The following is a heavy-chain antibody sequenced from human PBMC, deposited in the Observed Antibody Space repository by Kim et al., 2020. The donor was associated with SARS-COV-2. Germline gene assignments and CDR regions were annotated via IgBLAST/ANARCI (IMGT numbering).Heavy chain of an antibody. J-gene: IGHJ4*02. CDR1: GFTFSSYG. Sequence: GGSLRLSCAASGFTFSSYGMHWVRQAPGKGLEWVAVISYDGSNKYYADSVKGRFTISRDNSKNTLYLQMNSLRAEDTAVYYCAKARGYSYGSQFDYWGQGTLVTVSS. CDR3: AKARGYSYGSQFDY. V-gene: IGHV3-30*18. D-gene: IGHD5-18*01. CDR2: ISYDGSNK.